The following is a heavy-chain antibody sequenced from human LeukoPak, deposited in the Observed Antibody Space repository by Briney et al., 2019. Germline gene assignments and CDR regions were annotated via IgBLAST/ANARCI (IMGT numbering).Heavy chain of an antibody. V-gene: IGHV3-21*01. J-gene: IGHJ4*02. D-gene: IGHD4-23*01. CDR3: AREDYGGNSGWDY. CDR2: ISSISSYI. Sequence: GGSLRLSCAASGFTFSSYSMNWVRQAPGNGLEWVSSISSISSYIYYADSVKGRFTISRDNAKSSLYLQMNSLRAEDTAVYYCAREDYGGNSGWDYWGQGTLVTVSS. CDR1: GFTFSSYS.